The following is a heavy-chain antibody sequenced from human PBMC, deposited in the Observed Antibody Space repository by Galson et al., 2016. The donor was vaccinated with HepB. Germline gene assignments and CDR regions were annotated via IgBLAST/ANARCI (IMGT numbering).Heavy chain of an antibody. CDR3: ARNDGYTSSWTFDY. D-gene: IGHD6-13*01. V-gene: IGHV3-30*14. J-gene: IGHJ4*02. CDR2: ASFDGSNR. CDR1: GFAFSASA. Sequence: LSLSCAASGFAFSASAMHWVRQAPGKGLEWVAVASFDGSNRFYAESVKGRFTISRGKSKNTLYLQMNDLRTEDMAVYFCARNDGYTSSWTFDYWGQGTLVSVSS.